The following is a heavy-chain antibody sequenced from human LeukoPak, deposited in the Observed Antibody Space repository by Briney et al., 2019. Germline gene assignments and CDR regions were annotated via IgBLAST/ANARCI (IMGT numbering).Heavy chain of an antibody. J-gene: IGHJ3*02. Sequence: ASVKVSCKAPGGTFSSYAISWVRQAPGQGLEWMGGIIPIFGTANYAQKFQGRVTITADESTSTAYMELSGLRSEDTAVYYCARERDDSSGYYHDAFDIWGQGTMVTVSS. CDR2: IIPIFGTA. D-gene: IGHD3-22*01. V-gene: IGHV1-69*13. CDR3: ARERDDSSGYYHDAFDI. CDR1: GGTFSSYA.